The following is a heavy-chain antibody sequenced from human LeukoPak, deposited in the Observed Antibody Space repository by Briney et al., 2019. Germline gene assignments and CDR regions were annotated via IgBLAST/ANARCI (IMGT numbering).Heavy chain of an antibody. V-gene: IGHV1-2*02. CDR2: IHPNSGGT. CDR3: ARLTAVPG. D-gene: IGHD6-19*01. CDR1: GSSFTVYY. Sequence: ASVKVSCKASGSSFTVYYLHWVRQAPGQGREWMGWIHPNSGGTNYSQKFKGRSAMTRDTSISTAYMELSSLRSDDTAVYYCARLTAVPGWGQGTLVTVSS. J-gene: IGHJ1*01.